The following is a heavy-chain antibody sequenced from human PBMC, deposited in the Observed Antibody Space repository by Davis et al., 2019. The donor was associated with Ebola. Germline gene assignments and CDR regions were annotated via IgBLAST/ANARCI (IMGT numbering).Heavy chain of an antibody. CDR3: ATFVDTSSDY. CDR2: INAGNGNT. CDR1: GGTFSSYA. D-gene: IGHD5-18*01. V-gene: IGHV1-3*01. Sequence: ASVKVSCKASGGTFSSYAISWVRQAPGQRLEWMGWINAGNGNTKYSQKFQGRVTMTRDTSISTAYMELSRLRSDDTAVYYCATFVDTSSDYWGQGTLVTVSS. J-gene: IGHJ4*02.